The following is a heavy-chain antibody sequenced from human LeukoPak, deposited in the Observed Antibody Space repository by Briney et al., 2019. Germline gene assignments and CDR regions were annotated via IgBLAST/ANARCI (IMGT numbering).Heavy chain of an antibody. Sequence: ASVKVSCKASGYTFTGYYMHWVRQAPGQGLEWMGRINPNSGGTNYAQKFQGRVTMTRDTSISTAYMELSRLRSDDTAAYYCAKNWGWDAFDIWGQGTMVTVHS. CDR1: GYTFTGYY. D-gene: IGHD3-16*01. J-gene: IGHJ3*02. V-gene: IGHV1-2*06. CDR3: AKNWGWDAFDI. CDR2: INPNSGGT.